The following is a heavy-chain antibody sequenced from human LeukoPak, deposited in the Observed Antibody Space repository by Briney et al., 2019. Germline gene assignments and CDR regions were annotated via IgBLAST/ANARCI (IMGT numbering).Heavy chain of an antibody. CDR3: VRDSSCGADCSSDYFDY. CDR1: GFTFSSHS. J-gene: IGHJ4*01. V-gene: IGHV3-21*06. CDR2: ISGSTSYI. Sequence: GGSLRLSCAASGFTFSSHSMNWIRQAPGKGLEWVSSISGSTSYISYADSVKGRFTISRDNAKSSLYLQMNSLSAEDTAVYSCVRDSSCGADCSSDYFDYWGQGTLVTVSS. D-gene: IGHD2-21*02.